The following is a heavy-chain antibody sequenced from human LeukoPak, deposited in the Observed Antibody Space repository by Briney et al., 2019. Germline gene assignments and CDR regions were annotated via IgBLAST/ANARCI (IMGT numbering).Heavy chain of an antibody. J-gene: IGHJ4*02. CDR3: GKDIGLRGTTTIWGYIDS. CDR2: ISWDGSGT. V-gene: IGHV3-43D*03. Sequence: GGSLRLSCAASGFTLRDYAMHWVRQAPGKALEWVSLISWDGSGTYYPDSVKGRFTISRDNRKNYLYLEMNSLRAEDTAFYYCGKDIGLRGTTTIWGYIDSWGQGTLVTVSS. CDR1: GFTLRDYA. D-gene: IGHD1-26*01.